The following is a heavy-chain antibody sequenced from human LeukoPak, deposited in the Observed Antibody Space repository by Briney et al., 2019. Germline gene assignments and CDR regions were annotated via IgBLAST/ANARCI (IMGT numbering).Heavy chain of an antibody. D-gene: IGHD1-26*01. CDR1: GVTLSTYA. J-gene: IGHJ2*01. CDR2: ISSSGSGDNT. CDR3: AKDRTVGASYWYFDL. V-gene: IGHV3-23*01. Sequence: PGGSLRLSCAASGVTLSTYAMSWARQAPGKGVEWVSGISSSGSGDNTYYADSVKGRFTISRDSSKNTLFLHMNTLRAEDTAIYYCAKDRTVGASYWYFDLWGRGTLVTVSS.